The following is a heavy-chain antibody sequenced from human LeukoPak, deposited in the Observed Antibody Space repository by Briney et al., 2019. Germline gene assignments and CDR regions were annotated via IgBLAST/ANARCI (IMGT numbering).Heavy chain of an antibody. J-gene: IGHJ4*02. CDR2: IIPILGIA. D-gene: IGHD6-19*01. Sequence: GASVKVSCKASGGTFSSYTIIWVRQAPGQGLEWMGRIIPILGIANYAQKFQGRVTITADKSTSTAYMELSSLRSEDTAVYYCARGVAGGWVLFDYWGQGTLVTVSS. V-gene: IGHV1-69*02. CDR1: GGTFSSYT. CDR3: ARGVAGGWVLFDY.